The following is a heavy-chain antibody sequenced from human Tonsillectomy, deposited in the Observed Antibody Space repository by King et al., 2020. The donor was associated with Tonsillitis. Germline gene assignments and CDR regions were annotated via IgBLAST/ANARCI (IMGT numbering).Heavy chain of an antibody. CDR2: IRYDGSNK. V-gene: IGHV3-30*02. D-gene: IGHD6-13*01. Sequence: VQLVESGGGVVQPGGSLRLSCAASGFTFSTYGMHWVRQAPGKGLEWMAFIRYDGSNKYYADSVKGRFTIARDNSKNTLYLQMNSLRAEDTAVYYCAKQRAAAVLYPTEYGMDVWGQGTTVTVSS. CDR3: AKQRAAAVLYPTEYGMDV. CDR1: GFTFSTYG. J-gene: IGHJ6*02.